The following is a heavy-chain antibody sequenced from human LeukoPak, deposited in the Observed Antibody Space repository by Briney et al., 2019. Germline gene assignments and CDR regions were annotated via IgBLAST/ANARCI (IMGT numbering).Heavy chain of an antibody. CDR3: ARHGRDNSGYYEAYYFDY. V-gene: IGHV4-59*08. Sequence: SETLSLTCTVSGASTSSHFWSWMRQPPGKGLEWIGNIYIGGTTNYNPSLRSRVTISADTSKNQFSLKLSSVTAADTAVYYCARHGRDNSGYYEAYYFDYWGQGPLVTVSS. D-gene: IGHD3-22*01. CDR1: GASTSSHF. J-gene: IGHJ4*02. CDR2: IYIGGTT.